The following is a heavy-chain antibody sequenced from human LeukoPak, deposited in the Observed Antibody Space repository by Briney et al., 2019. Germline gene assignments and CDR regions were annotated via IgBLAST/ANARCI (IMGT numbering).Heavy chain of an antibody. J-gene: IGHJ4*02. CDR2: ISYDGSNK. CDR3: ASGGY. CDR1: GFSFSTHG. D-gene: IGHD1-1*01. V-gene: IGHV3-30*03. Sequence: PGRSLRLSCAASGFSFSTHGMHWVRQAPGRGLEWVAVISYDGSNKYYGDSVKGRFTISRDNSKNTLFLQMNSLRVEDTAVYYCASGGYWGQGTLVTVSS.